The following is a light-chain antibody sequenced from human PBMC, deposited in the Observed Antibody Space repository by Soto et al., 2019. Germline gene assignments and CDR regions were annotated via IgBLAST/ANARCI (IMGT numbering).Light chain of an antibody. CDR3: QQYYRLPPT. J-gene: IGKJ1*01. CDR1: QSVLYRSNTKNY. CDR2: WAS. Sequence: DIVMTQSPDSLGVSLGERATINCKSSQSVLYRSNTKNYLAWYQQKPGQPPNLLIYWASTRESGVPDRFSGSGSGTDFTLTIRRLQAEDVAVYYCQQYYRLPPTFGQGTKVEIK. V-gene: IGKV4-1*01.